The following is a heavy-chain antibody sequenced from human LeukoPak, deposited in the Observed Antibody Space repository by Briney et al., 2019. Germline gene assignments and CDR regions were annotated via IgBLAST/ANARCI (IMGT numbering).Heavy chain of an antibody. J-gene: IGHJ4*02. D-gene: IGHD3-3*01. Sequence: GGSLRLSCAASGFTFSSYWMSWVRQAPGKGLEWVANIKQDGSEKYYVDSVKGRFTISRDNAKNSLYPQMNSLRAEDTAVYYCARGPRFLEWLPFDYWGQGTLVTVSS. CDR1: GFTFSSYW. CDR2: IKQDGSEK. CDR3: ARGPRFLEWLPFDY. V-gene: IGHV3-7*01.